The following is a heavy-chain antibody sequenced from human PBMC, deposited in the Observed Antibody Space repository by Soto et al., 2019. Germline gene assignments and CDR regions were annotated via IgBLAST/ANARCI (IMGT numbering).Heavy chain of an antibody. CDR3: ARGSWLVRGVMDV. J-gene: IGHJ6*02. CDR1: GFTFSSYA. V-gene: IGHV3-30-3*01. D-gene: IGHD3-10*01. CDR2: ISYDGSNK. Sequence: QVQLVESGGGVVQPGRSLRLSCAASGFTFSSYAMHWVRQAPGKGLEWVAVISYDGSNKYYADSVKGRFTISRDNSKNTLYLQMNSLRAEDTAVYYCARGSWLVRGVMDVWGQGTTVTVSS.